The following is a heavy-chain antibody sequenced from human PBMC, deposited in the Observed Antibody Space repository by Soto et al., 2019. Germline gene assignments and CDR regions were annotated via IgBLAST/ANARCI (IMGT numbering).Heavy chain of an antibody. CDR3: ARDFSDVLMEFQH. Sequence: GGSLRLSCAASGFTFSSYAMHWVRQAPGKGLEWVAVISYDGSNKYYADSVKGRFTISRDNSKNTLYLQMNSLRAEDTAVYYCARDFSDVLMEFQHWGQGTLVTVSS. V-gene: IGHV3-30-3*01. CDR2: ISYDGSNK. CDR1: GFTFSSYA. J-gene: IGHJ1*01. D-gene: IGHD2-8*01.